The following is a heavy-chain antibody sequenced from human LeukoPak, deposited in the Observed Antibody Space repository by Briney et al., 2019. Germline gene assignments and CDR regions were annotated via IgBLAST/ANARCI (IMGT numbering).Heavy chain of an antibody. CDR1: GFTFSSYG. Sequence: GKSLRLSCAASGFTFSSYGMHWGRQAPGKGLEWVSYISSSGSTIYYAEFVKGRFTISRDNAKNSLYLQMNSLRAEDTAVYYCARKGGYGLDFDYWGQGTLVTVSS. V-gene: IGHV3-48*04. CDR2: ISSSGSTI. J-gene: IGHJ4*02. D-gene: IGHD5-18*01. CDR3: ARKGGYGLDFDY.